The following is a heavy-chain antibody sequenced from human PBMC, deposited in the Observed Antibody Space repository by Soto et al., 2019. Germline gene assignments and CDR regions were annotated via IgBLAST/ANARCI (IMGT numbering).Heavy chain of an antibody. Sequence: QAQLQESGPGLVEPSETLSLTCTVSGGSVSSYFWNWIRQPPGKGLEWIGSVYYSGTINYNPSLKSRLTISLDRSRSQFSLRLSSVTAADTAVYYCARDALPSTIRAFAIWGQGTMVAVSS. D-gene: IGHD1-1*01. CDR1: GGSVSSYF. CDR3: ARDALPSTIRAFAI. J-gene: IGHJ3*02. V-gene: IGHV4-59*02. CDR2: VYYSGTI.